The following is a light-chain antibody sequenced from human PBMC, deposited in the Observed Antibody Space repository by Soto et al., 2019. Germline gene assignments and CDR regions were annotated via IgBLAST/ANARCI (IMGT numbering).Light chain of an antibody. CDR3: QQYSTYPIT. Sequence: DIRMTRYPSTLSASVGDRVTSTCTASQSVTTWLAWYQQKPGKAPKLLIYKASNLESGLPSRFTGSGSGTEFTLTISSLQSDDFATYYCQQYSTYPITFGQGTRLDIK. J-gene: IGKJ5*01. V-gene: IGKV1-5*03. CDR2: KAS. CDR1: QSVTTW.